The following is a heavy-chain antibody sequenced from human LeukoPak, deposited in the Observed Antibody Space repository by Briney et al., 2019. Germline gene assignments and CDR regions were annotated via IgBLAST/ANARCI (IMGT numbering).Heavy chain of an antibody. CDR2: INHSGST. V-gene: IGHV4-34*01. D-gene: IGHD3-22*01. CDR3: ARAVDRTFDY. Sequence: SETLSLTCAVYGGSFSGYYWSWIRQPPGKGMEWMGEINHSGSTNYNPSLKSRVTISVDTSKNQFSLKLSSVTAADTAVDYCARAVDRTFDYWGQGTLVTVSS. CDR1: GGSFSGYY. J-gene: IGHJ4*02.